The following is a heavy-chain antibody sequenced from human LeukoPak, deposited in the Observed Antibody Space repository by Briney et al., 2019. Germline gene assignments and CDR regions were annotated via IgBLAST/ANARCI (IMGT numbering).Heavy chain of an antibody. CDR1: GFTFDDYG. J-gene: IGHJ4*02. V-gene: IGHV3-20*04. D-gene: IGHD5-18*01. CDR2: INWNGGST. CDR3: ARDGGYSYGKIGDYFDY. Sequence: RPGGSLRLSCAASGFTFDDYGMSWVRQAPGKGLEWVSGINWNGGSTGYADSVKGRFTISRDNAKNSLYLQMYSLRAEDTALYYCARDGGYSYGKIGDYFDYWGQGTLVTVSS.